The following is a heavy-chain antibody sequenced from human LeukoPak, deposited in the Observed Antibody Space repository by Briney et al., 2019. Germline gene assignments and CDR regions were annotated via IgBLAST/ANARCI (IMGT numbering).Heavy chain of an antibody. CDR3: ARDRPFWN. CDR1: GLSSTIYW. Sequence: GGSLRLSCAASGLSSTIYWMHWVRQVPGKGLVWVSRIKLDENTAYYADFVKGRFTISRDDAKTTVYPQMNSLRAEDPAVYYCARDRPFWNWGQGTLVTVSS. D-gene: IGHD3-3*01. CDR2: IKLDENTA. J-gene: IGHJ4*02. V-gene: IGHV3-74*01.